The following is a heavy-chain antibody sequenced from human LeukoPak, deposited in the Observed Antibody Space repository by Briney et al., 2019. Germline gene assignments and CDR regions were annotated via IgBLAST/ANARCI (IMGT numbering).Heavy chain of an antibody. CDR1: GGPITSNSHY. Sequence: PSETLSLTCTVSGGPITSNSHYWGRLRPPPGKGLEWLGSISYSGDTHYNPSLNSRVTLSVDTSKSQFSLNLSSLTAADTAVFYCARQPHYYDTSAYYPSHFDYWGLGTLVTVAS. V-gene: IGHV4-39*01. CDR2: ISYSGDT. D-gene: IGHD3-22*01. J-gene: IGHJ4*02. CDR3: ARQPHYYDTSAYYPSHFDY.